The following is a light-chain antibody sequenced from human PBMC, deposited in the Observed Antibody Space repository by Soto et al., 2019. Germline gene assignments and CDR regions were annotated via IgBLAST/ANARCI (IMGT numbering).Light chain of an antibody. J-gene: IGLJ2*01. CDR2: RNN. CDR1: SSNIGSNY. CDR3: AAWDDSLISVL. Sequence: QSVLTQPPSASGTPGQRVTISCSGSSSNIGSNYVYWYQQLPGTAPKLLIYRNNQRPSGVPDRFSGSKSGTSASLAISGLRSEDEADYYCAAWDDSLISVLFGGGTKLTVL. V-gene: IGLV1-47*01.